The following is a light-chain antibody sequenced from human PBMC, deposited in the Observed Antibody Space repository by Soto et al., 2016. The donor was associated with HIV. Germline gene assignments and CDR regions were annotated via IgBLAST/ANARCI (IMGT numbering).Light chain of an antibody. CDR2: DDR. V-gene: IGLV3-21*03. CDR1: NIGSQD. Sequence: SYELTQPSSVSVAPGKAATITCGGKNIGSQDIHWYQQKPGQAPVLVVYDDRARPSGIPDRFSGSHSGDTATLTINRVEVGDEADYYCQVWDSRSDGLFGGGTRLTVL. CDR3: QVWDSRSDGL. J-gene: IGLJ2*01.